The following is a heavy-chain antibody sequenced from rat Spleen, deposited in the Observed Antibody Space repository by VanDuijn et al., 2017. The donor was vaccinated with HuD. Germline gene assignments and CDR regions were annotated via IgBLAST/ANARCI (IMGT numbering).Heavy chain of an antibody. CDR1: GFTFTNYD. Sequence: EVQLVESGGGLVQPGRYMKLSCAASGFTFTNYDMAWVRQAPTKGLEWVASVSYAGSSTYYRDSVKGRFTISRDNAKSTLYPQMDSLRSEDTATYYCTTLRWDYFYSLGQVVMVTVSS. V-gene: IGHV5-20*01. CDR2: VSYAGSST. CDR3: TTLRWDYFYS. D-gene: IGHD1-5*01. J-gene: IGHJ2*01.